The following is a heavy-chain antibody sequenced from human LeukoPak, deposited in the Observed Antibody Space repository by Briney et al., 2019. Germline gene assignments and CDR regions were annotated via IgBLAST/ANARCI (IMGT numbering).Heavy chain of an antibody. CDR2: INPNGGGT. Sequence: ASVKVSCKTSGYTFTDNYMHWVRPAPGQGLEWMGWINPNGGGTNYAQKFQDRVTMTRDTSISTAYMELSSLRSDDTAVYSCARGSPVGATTGLHSWGQGTLVTVSS. V-gene: IGHV1-2*02. D-gene: IGHD1-26*01. CDR3: ARGSPVGATTGLHS. CDR1: GYTFTDNY. J-gene: IGHJ4*02.